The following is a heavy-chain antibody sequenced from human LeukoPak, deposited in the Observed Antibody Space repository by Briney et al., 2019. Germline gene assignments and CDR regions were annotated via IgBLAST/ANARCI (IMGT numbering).Heavy chain of an antibody. J-gene: IGHJ4*02. V-gene: IGHV4-31*03. CDR1: GGSISSGGYY. D-gene: IGHD3-10*01. Sequence: SQTLSLTCTVSGGSISSGGYYWSWIRQHPGTGLEWIGYIYYSGSTYYNPSLKSRVTISVDTSKNQFSLKLSSVTAADTAVYYCARSPYGSGTPPNDYWGQGTLVTVSS. CDR2: IYYSGST. CDR3: ARSPYGSGTPPNDY.